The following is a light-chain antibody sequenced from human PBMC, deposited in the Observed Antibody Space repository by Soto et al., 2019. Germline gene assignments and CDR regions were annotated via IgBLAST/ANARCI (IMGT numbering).Light chain of an antibody. CDR2: GAS. Sequence: EIVMTQSPATLSVSPGEGATVSCRASQSVSSHLAWYQHKPGQAPRLLIYGASNRATGIPERFSGSGSGTDFTLTISRLEPQDSAMYYCQQYVISVTFGQGTRLEIK. J-gene: IGKJ5*01. CDR1: QSVSSH. V-gene: IGKV3-20*01. CDR3: QQYVISVT.